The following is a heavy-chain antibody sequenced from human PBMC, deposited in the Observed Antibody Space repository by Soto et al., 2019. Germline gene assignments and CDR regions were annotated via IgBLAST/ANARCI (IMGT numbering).Heavy chain of an antibody. CDR3: AKDSGEGCSGGSCYYDIVATSELGIDY. D-gene: IGHD2-15*01. V-gene: IGHV3-30*18. CDR1: GFTFSSYG. Sequence: GGSLRLSCAASGFTFSSYGMHWVRQAPGKGLEWVAVISYDGSNKYYADSVKGRFTISRDNSKNTLYLQMNSLRAEDTAVYYCAKDSGEGCSGGSCYYDIVATSELGIDYWGQGTLVTVSS. J-gene: IGHJ4*02. CDR2: ISYDGSNK.